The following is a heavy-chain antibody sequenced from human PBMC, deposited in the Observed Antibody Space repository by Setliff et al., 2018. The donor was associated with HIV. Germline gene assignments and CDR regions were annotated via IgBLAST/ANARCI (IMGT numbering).Heavy chain of an antibody. V-gene: IGHV4-34*01. Sequence: LSLTCAVYGGSFSGYYWNWIRQSPGKGLEWIGEINHSGSTNYNPSLKSRITISVDTSKKQFSLKLRSVTAADTAVFYCARMSVSAAVYFDSWGQGTLVTVSS. CDR2: INHSGST. D-gene: IGHD6-25*01. J-gene: IGHJ4*02. CDR1: GGSFSGYY. CDR3: ARMSVSAAVYFDS.